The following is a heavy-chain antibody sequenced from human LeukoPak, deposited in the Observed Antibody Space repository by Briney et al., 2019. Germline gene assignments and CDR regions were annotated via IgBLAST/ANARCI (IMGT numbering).Heavy chain of an antibody. J-gene: IGHJ4*02. Sequence: PGGSLRLSCAASGFTFNDYAMHWVRQAPGKGLEXXXXISWNXGNIVXADSXXGRFTISRDNAKNSLYLQMNSLRAEDTALYFCAKGVPPAITRAYFDYWGQGTLVTVSS. CDR3: AKGVPPAITRAYFDY. V-gene: IGHV3-9*01. CDR2: ISWNXGNI. CDR1: GFTFNDYA. D-gene: IGHD2-2*01.